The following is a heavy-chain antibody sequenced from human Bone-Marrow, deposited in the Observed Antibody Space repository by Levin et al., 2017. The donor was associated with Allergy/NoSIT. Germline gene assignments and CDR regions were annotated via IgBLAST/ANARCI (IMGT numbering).Heavy chain of an antibody. CDR3: ARAYDGGFDP. Sequence: AGGSLRLSCAASGFTFTSFWMGWVRQAPGKGLEWVANINQDGGEKYSVDSVKGRFTISRDNAKNSLYLQMNSLRAEDTALYYCARAYDGGFDPWGQGTLVTVSS. D-gene: IGHD5-12*01. V-gene: IGHV3-7*01. CDR2: INQDGGEK. J-gene: IGHJ5*02. CDR1: GFTFTSFW.